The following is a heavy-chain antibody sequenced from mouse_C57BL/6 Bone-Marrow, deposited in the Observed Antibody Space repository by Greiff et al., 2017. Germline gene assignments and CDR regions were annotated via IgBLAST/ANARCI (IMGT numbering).Heavy chain of an antibody. Sequence: QVQLQQSGPALVKPGASVKLSCKASGYTFTSYDINWVKQRPGQGLAWIGWIYPRDGSTKYNEKFKGKATLTVDTSSSTAYLESHSLTSEDSAVYFCARGSFFLDYWGQGTSVTVSS. J-gene: IGHJ4*01. CDR2: IYPRDGST. CDR1: GYTFTSYD. D-gene: IGHD1-1*01. CDR3: ARGSFFLDY. V-gene: IGHV1-85*01.